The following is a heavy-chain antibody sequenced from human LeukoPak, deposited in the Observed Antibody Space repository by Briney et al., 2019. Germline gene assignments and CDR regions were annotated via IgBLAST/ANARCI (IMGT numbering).Heavy chain of an antibody. J-gene: IGHJ6*02. CDR3: AREMVLRFLEWRYGMDV. Sequence: PSQTLSRTCTVSGGSISSGDYYWSWIRQPPGKGQEWIGYIYYSGSTYYNPSLKSRVTISVDTSKNQFSLKLSSVTAADTAVYYCAREMVLRFLEWRYGMDVWGQGTTVTVSS. CDR2: IYYSGST. D-gene: IGHD3-3*01. CDR1: GGSISSGDYY. V-gene: IGHV4-30-4*01.